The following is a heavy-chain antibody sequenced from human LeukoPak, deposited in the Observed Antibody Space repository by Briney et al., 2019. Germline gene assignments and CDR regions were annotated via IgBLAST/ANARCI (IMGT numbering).Heavy chain of an antibody. V-gene: IGHV1-8*01. CDR2: MNPNSGNT. J-gene: IGHJ4*02. CDR1: GYTFPSYD. CDR3: ARGPKWSGSYYYFDF. Sequence: ASVKVSCKTSGYTFPSYDINWVRQATGRGLEWMGWMNPNSGNTGYAQKFQGRVTITRNTSITTAYTDLTSLRSEDTAVYFCARGPKWSGSYYYFDFWGQGTLVTVSS. D-gene: IGHD1-26*01.